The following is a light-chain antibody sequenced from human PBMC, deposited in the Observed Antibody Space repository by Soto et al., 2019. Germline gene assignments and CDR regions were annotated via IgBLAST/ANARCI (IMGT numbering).Light chain of an antibody. J-gene: IGLJ1*01. CDR3: CSYTGASTYV. V-gene: IGLV2-14*01. Sequence: QSALTQPASVSGSPGQSVTISCAGTSGVVGGYNYVSWYQQHPGKAPKLMIHAVTNRPSGVSNRFSGSKSGNTASLTISSLQAEDEADYYCCSYTGASTYVFGTGTKVTVL. CDR1: SGVVGGYNY. CDR2: AVT.